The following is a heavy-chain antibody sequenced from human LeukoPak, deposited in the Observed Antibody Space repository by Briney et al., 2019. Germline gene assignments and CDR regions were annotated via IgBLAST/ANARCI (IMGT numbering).Heavy chain of an antibody. V-gene: IGHV4-59*01. J-gene: IGHJ4*02. Sequence: SETLSLTCTVSGGSISSYCWSWIRQPPGKGLEWIGYIYYSGSTNYNPSLKSRVTISVDTSKNQFSLKLSSVTAADTAVYYCARAYDSSGYYYSLSGFDYWGQGTLVTVSS. CDR1: GGSISSYC. D-gene: IGHD3-22*01. CDR2: IYYSGST. CDR3: ARAYDSSGYYYSLSGFDY.